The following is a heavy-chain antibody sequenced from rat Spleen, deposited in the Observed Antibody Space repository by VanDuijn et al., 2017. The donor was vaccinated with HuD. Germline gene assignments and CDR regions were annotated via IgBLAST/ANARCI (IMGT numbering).Heavy chain of an antibody. CDR1: GFTFSDYY. D-gene: IGHD1-11*01. Sequence: EVQLVESGGGLVQPGRSLKVSCAASGFTFSDYYMAWVRQAPTKGLEWVATIGYDDSSTYYRDSVKGRFTISRDNAKNTLYLQVDSLRSEDTATYYCARRHYGYTDYFDYWGQGVMVPVSS. CDR2: IGYDDSST. J-gene: IGHJ2*01. V-gene: IGHV5-7*01. CDR3: ARRHYGYTDYFDY.